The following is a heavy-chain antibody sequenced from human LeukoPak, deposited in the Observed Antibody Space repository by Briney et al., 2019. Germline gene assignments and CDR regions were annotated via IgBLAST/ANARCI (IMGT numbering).Heavy chain of an antibody. V-gene: IGHV4-59*01. CDR1: GGSISSYY. CDR2: IYYSGST. Sequence: PSETLSLTCTVSGGSISSYYWSWIRQPPGKGLEWIGYIYYSGSTNYNPSLKSRVTISVDTSKNQFSLKLSSVTAADTAVYYCAGYCSSTSCYRNNSFDPWGQGTLVTVSS. CDR3: AGYCSSTSCYRNNSFDP. J-gene: IGHJ5*02. D-gene: IGHD2-2*02.